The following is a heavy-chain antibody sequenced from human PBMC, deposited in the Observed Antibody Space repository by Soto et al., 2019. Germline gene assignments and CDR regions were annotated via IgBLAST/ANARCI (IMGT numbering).Heavy chain of an antibody. V-gene: IGHV3-73*01. CDR3: AKQIYGGNS. CDR2: IRSKANNYAT. Sequence: GGSLRLSCATSGFTFSASAMHWVRQVSGKGLEWIARIRSKANNYATTYAASVKGRFTISRDDSENTVYLQMNSLKTEDTAIYYCAKQIYGGNSWGQGTLVTVSS. D-gene: IGHD2-21*02. J-gene: IGHJ4*02. CDR1: GFTFSASA.